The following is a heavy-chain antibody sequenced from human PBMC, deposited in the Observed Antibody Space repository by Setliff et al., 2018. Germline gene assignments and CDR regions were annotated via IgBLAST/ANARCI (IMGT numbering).Heavy chain of an antibody. J-gene: IGHJ6*03. Sequence: PSETLSLTCAVYGGSFSGYYWSWIRQPPGKGLEWIGEINHSGGTSYNPSLMSRVTISVDASKNQLSLNLRSVTAADTAVYYCARAISGWYSAHYYYMDVWGKGTTVTVSS. D-gene: IGHD6-19*01. CDR1: GGSFSGYY. CDR2: INHSGGT. V-gene: IGHV4-34*01. CDR3: ARAISGWYSAHYYYMDV.